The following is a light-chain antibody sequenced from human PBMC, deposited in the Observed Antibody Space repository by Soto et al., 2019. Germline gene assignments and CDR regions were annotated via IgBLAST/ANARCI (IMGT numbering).Light chain of an antibody. CDR3: QQNSSYSVA. V-gene: IGKV1-5*03. CDR1: QSISSY. J-gene: IGKJ1*01. CDR2: TAS. Sequence: DIQMTQSPSSLSASLGDRVTITCRASQSISSYLAWYQQKPGKAPKVLIYTASTLQSGVPSRFSGSGSGTEFTLSISSLQPDDFATYYCQQNSSYSVAFGRGTKVDI.